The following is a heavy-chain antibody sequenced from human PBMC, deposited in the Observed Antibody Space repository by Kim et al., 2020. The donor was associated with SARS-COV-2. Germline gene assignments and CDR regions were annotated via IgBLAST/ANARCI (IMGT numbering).Heavy chain of an antibody. CDR3: ARDSGLLTGYYKGLNWFDP. CDR2: ISSSSSYI. CDR1: GFTFSSYS. J-gene: IGHJ5*02. V-gene: IGHV3-21*01. D-gene: IGHD3-9*01. Sequence: GGSLRLSCAASGFTFSSYSMNWVRQAPGKGLEWVSSISSSSSYIYYADSVKGRFTISRDNAKNSLYLQMNSLRAEDTAVYYCARDSGLLTGYYKGLNWFDPXXQXXXVT.